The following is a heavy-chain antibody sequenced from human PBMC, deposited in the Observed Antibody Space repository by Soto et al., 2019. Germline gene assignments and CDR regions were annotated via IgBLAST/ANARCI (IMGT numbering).Heavy chain of an antibody. V-gene: IGHV5-10-1*01. CDR1: GYTFTTFW. CDR2: IDPRDSQT. Sequence: PGESLKISCTGFGYTFTTFWISWVRQMPGKGLEWMGRIDPRDSQTNYSPSFQGHVTISVDKSISTAYLQWDSLKASDTAMYYCARLFCSTDTCDSWFDPWGRGTLVTSPQ. CDR3: ARLFCSTDTCDSWFDP. J-gene: IGHJ5*02. D-gene: IGHD1-26*01.